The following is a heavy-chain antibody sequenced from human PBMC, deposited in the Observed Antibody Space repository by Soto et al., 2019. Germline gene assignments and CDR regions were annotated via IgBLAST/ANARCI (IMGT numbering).Heavy chain of an antibody. D-gene: IGHD3-22*01. CDR1: GGSISSSSYY. CDR3: ARHAVYGYDSSGYYLAAAFDI. J-gene: IGHJ3*02. V-gene: IGHV4-39*01. Sequence: TLSLTCTGSGGSISSSSYYWGWIRQPPGKGLEWIGGIYYSGSTYYNPSLKSRVTISVDTSKNQFSLKLSSVTAADTAVYYCARHAVYGYDSSGYYLAAAFDIWGQGTMVTVSS. CDR2: IYYSGST.